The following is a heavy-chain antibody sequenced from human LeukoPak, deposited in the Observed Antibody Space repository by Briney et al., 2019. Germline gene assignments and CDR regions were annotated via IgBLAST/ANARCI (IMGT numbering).Heavy chain of an antibody. J-gene: IGHJ4*02. V-gene: IGHV4-39*01. CDR3: ARQLTKGELDY. CDR1: GGSISSSSYY. Sequence: PSETLSLTCTVSGGSISSSSYYWGWIRQPPGKGLEWIGSIYYSGSTYYNPSLKSRVTISVDTSKNQFSLKLSSVTAQDTAVYYCARQLTKGELDYGGQGTLVTVSS. D-gene: IGHD1-7*01. CDR2: IYYSGST.